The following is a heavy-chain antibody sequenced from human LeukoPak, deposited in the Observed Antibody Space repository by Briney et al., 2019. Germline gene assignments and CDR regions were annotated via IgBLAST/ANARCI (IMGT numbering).Heavy chain of an antibody. J-gene: IGHJ3*02. CDR3: AREVAVTTSADAFDI. CDR2: INPNSGGT. Sequence: ASVKVSCKASGYTFTGYYMHWVRQAPGQGLEWMGWINPNSGGTNYEQKFQGWVTMTRDTSISTAYMELSRLRSDDTAVYYCAREVAVTTSADAFDIWGQGTMVTVSS. V-gene: IGHV1-2*04. CDR1: GYTFTGYY. D-gene: IGHD4-17*01.